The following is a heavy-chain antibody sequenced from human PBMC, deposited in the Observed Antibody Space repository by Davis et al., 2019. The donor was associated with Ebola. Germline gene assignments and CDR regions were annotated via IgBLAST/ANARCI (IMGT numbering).Heavy chain of an antibody. D-gene: IGHD3-9*01. CDR1: SGSTTSYY. CDR3: ARSTYYDILTGYFPFDY. Sequence: GSLRLSCTVSSGSTTSYYWSWIRQPPGKGLEWIGYIYNNGNTNYNASLRSRVTMSIDTSKNQFSLRMSSVTAADTAVYYCARSTYYDILTGYFPFDYWGQGTLVTVSS. CDR2: IYNNGNT. V-gene: IGHV4-4*09. J-gene: IGHJ4*02.